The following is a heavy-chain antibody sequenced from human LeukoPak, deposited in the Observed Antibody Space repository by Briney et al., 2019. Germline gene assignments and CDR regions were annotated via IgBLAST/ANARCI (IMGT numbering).Heavy chain of an antibody. D-gene: IGHD4-17*01. V-gene: IGHV4-30-2*01. CDR1: GGSISSGGYS. J-gene: IGHJ4*02. CDR3: ASYGDYLHY. CDR2: IYHSGRT. Sequence: SQTLSLTCAVSGGSISSGGYSWGWIRQPPGKGLEWIGYIYHSGRTYYSPSLKSRVTISVDRSTNQFSLKLSSVTAADTAVYYCASYGDYLHYWGQGTLVTVSS.